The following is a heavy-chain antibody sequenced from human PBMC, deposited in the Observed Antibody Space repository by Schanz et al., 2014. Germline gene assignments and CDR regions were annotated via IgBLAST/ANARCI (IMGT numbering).Heavy chain of an antibody. Sequence: QVQLQQWGAGLLKPSETLSLTCAVYGGSFSGYYWTWIRQPPGKGREWIGEIHHSGSNTYNPSLKRLVTISMEASKTQFSLKLCYVTAAEKAVYYCARGEWSTSQFDYWGRGTLVTVSS. CDR1: GGSFSGYY. D-gene: IGHD2-2*01. CDR3: ARGEWSTSQFDY. J-gene: IGHJ4*01. V-gene: IGHV4-34*01. CDR2: IHHSGSN.